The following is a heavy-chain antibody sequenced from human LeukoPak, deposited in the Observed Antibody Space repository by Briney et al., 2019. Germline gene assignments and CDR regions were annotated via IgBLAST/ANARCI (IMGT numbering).Heavy chain of an antibody. Sequence: ASVKVSCKASGYTFTGYDMHWGRQAPGQGLEWMGGINPNSGGTNYAQKFQGRVTMTRDTSISTAYMELSRLRSDDTAVYYCARAYPTYYYDSSGYYFDYWGQGTLVTVSS. V-gene: IGHV1-2*02. J-gene: IGHJ4*02. CDR2: INPNSGGT. D-gene: IGHD3-22*01. CDR3: ARAYPTYYYDSSGYYFDY. CDR1: GYTFTGYD.